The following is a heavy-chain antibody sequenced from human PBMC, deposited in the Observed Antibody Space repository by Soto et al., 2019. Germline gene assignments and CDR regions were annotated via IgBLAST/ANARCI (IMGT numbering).Heavy chain of an antibody. CDR1: GFTFSSYA. V-gene: IGHV3-30-3*01. D-gene: IGHD6-19*01. CDR2: ISYDGSNK. Sequence: QVQLVESGGGVVQPGRSLRLSCAASGFTFSSYAMHWVRQAPGKGLEWEAVISYDGSNKYYADSVKGRFTISRDNSKNPMYLHMNSMRAEDTAVYYCARDYEYSSGWFSYWGQGTLVTVSS. CDR3: ARDYEYSSGWFSY. J-gene: IGHJ4*02.